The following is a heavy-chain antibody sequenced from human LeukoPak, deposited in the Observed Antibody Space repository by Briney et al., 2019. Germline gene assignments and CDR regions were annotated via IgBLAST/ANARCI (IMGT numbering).Heavy chain of an antibody. J-gene: IGHJ4*02. CDR2: VYYTGST. V-gene: IGHV4-59*08. Sequence: PSETLSLTCSVSGGSVSNYYWSWIRQPPGKGLEWIGYVYYTGSTYYNPSVKTRVTISVDTSKNQFSLEVNSVTAADTAVYYCARQLMSPRAAGLYYFDYWGRGTLVTVSS. CDR1: GGSVSNYY. CDR3: ARQLMSPRAAGLYYFDY. D-gene: IGHD6-13*01.